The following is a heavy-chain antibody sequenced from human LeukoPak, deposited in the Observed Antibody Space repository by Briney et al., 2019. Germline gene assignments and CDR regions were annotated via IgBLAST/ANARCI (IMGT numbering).Heavy chain of an antibody. CDR2: IYYSGST. V-gene: IGHV4-59*01. Sequence: SETLSLTCTVSGGPISSYYWSWIRQPPGKGLEWIGYIYYSGSTNYNPSLKSRVTISVDTSKNQFSLKLSSVTAADTAVYYCARVRSYYDSSGPFDYWGQGTLVTVSS. CDR3: ARVRSYYDSSGPFDY. CDR1: GGPISSYY. D-gene: IGHD3-22*01. J-gene: IGHJ4*02.